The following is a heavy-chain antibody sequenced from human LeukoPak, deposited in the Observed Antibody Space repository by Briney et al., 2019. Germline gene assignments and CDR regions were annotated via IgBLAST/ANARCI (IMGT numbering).Heavy chain of an antibody. CDR2: ISYDGSNK. Sequence: GRSLRLSCAASGFTFSSYGMHWVRQAPGKGLEWVAVISYDGSNKYYADSVKGRFTISRDNSKNTLYLQMNSLRAEDTAVYYCAKDGADGGWFKYCFDYWGQGTLVTVSS. D-gene: IGHD6-19*01. CDR1: GFTFSSYG. J-gene: IGHJ4*02. V-gene: IGHV3-30*18. CDR3: AKDGADGGWFKYCFDY.